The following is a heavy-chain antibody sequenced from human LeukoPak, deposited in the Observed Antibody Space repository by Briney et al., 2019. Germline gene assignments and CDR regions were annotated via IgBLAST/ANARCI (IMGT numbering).Heavy chain of an antibody. CDR1: GFTFSSYA. CDR3: AKSKAIAAAGALWFDP. J-gene: IGHJ5*02. Sequence: GGSLRLSCAASGFTFSSYAMSWVRQAPGKGLEWVSAISGSGGSTYYADSVKGRFTIPRDNSKNTLYLQMNSLRAEDTAVYYCAKSKAIAAAGALWFDPWGQGTLVTVSS. V-gene: IGHV3-23*01. D-gene: IGHD6-13*01. CDR2: ISGSGGST.